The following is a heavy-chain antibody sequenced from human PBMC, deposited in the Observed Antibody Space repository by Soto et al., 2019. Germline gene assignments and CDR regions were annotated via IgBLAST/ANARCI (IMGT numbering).Heavy chain of an antibody. J-gene: IGHJ4*02. Sequence: GGSLRLCCAASGFSFSSYWMHWVGQAPGKGLVWVSRINSDGSSTSYADSVKGRFTISRDNAKNTLYLQMNSLRAEDPAVYYCARVSAKSTAPIAWGQGTLVTVSS. CDR3: ARVSAKSTAPIA. CDR2: INSDGSST. V-gene: IGHV3-74*01. CDR1: GFSFSSYW. D-gene: IGHD2-21*01.